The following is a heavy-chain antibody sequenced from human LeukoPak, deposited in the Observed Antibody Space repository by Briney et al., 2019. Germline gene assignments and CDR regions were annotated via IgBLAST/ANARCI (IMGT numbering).Heavy chain of an antibody. CDR2: INWNGGST. CDR3: ARGGEGASYDFWSGYPVPPLDYYYYYYMDV. V-gene: IGHV3-20*04. D-gene: IGHD3-3*01. Sequence: GGSLRLSCAASGFTFDDYGMSWVRQAPGKGREWVSGINWNGGSTGYADSVKGRFTISRDNAKNSLYLQMNSLRAEDTALYYCARGGEGASYDFWSGYPVPPLDYYYYYYMDVWGKGTTVTVSS. J-gene: IGHJ6*03. CDR1: GFTFDDYG.